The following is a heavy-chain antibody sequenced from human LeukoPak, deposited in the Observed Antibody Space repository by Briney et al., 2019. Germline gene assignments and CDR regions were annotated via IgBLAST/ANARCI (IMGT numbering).Heavy chain of an antibody. CDR2: INHSGST. V-gene: IGHV4-34*01. D-gene: IGHD1-26*01. CDR3: ARGRGSYYTPPYFDY. Sequence: SETLPLTCAVYGGSLSGYYWSWIRQPPGKGLEWIGEINHSGSTNYNPSLKSRVTISVDTSKNQFSLKLSSVTAADTAVYYCARGRGSYYTPPYFDYWGQGTLVTVSS. CDR1: GGSLSGYY. J-gene: IGHJ4*02.